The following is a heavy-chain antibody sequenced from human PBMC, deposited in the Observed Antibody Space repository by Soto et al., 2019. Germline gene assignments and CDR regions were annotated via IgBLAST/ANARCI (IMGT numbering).Heavy chain of an antibody. CDR1: GFSLSTSRVG. D-gene: IGHD2-8*01. Sequence: SGPTLVNPTQTLTLTCTFSGFSLSTSRVGVGWIRQPPGKALEWLALIYWDDDKRYSPSLKSRLTITKDTSKNQVVLTMTNMDPVDTAVYYCVRLIGNSWLDFWGQGTLVTVSS. V-gene: IGHV2-5*02. J-gene: IGHJ5*01. CDR2: IYWDDDK. CDR3: VRLIGNSWLDF.